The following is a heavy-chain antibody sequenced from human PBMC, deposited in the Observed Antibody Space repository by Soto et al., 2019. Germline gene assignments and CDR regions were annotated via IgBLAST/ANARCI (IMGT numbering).Heavy chain of an antibody. CDR2: TYYRSRWYN. CDR3: ARGPGEKNIVATFFDY. Sequence: SQTLSLTCVISGDSVSSNSAAWNWIRLSPSGGLEWLARTYYRSRWYNDYAVSVRSRITVNPDTSKNQFSLQLTSVTPEDTAVYYCARGPGEKNIVATFFDYWGQGTLVTVSS. V-gene: IGHV6-1*01. J-gene: IGHJ4*02. D-gene: IGHD5-12*01. CDR1: GDSVSSNSAA.